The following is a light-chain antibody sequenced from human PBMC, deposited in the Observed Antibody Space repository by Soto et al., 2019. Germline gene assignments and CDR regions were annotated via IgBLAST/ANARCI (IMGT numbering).Light chain of an antibody. CDR1: QSVSSSY. J-gene: IGKJ1*01. CDR2: GAS. CDR3: QQYGSSPTWT. Sequence: EIVLTQSPGTLFLSPGERATLSCRASQSVSSSYLAWYQQKPGQAPRLLIYGASSRATGIPDRFSGSGSGTDFTLTISRLEPEAFAVYYCQQYGSSPTWTFGQGTKV. V-gene: IGKV3-20*01.